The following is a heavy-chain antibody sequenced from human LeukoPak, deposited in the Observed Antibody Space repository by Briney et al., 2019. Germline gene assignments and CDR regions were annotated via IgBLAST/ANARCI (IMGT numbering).Heavy chain of an antibody. CDR2: INPSGGST. V-gene: IGHV1-46*01. CDR1: GYTFTSYY. D-gene: IGHD6-13*01. Sequence: ASVKVSCKASGYTFTSYYMHWVRQAPGQGLEWMGIINPSGGSTSYAQKFQGRVTMTRDMSTSTVYMELSSLRSDDTAVYYCARAYSSSWYHINDAFDIWGQGTMVTVSS. J-gene: IGHJ3*02. CDR3: ARAYSSSWYHINDAFDI.